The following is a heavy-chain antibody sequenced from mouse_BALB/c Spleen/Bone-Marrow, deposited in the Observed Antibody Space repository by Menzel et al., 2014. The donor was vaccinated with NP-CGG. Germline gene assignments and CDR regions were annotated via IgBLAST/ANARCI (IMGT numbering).Heavy chain of an antibody. Sequence: DVKLQESGAELVKPGASVKLSCTASGFNIKGTHMHWVKQRPEQGLEWIGRIDPANGNTKYDPKFQGKANITEDTSSNTAYLQLSSLTSKDKAVYYCARLELFAYWGQGTLVTVSA. CDR3: ARLELFAY. V-gene: IGHV14-3*02. J-gene: IGHJ3*01. CDR1: GFNIKGTH. CDR2: IDPANGNT.